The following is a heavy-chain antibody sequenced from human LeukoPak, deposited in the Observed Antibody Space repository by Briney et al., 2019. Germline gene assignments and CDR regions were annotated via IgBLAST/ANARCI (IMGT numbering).Heavy chain of an antibody. J-gene: IGHJ4*02. V-gene: IGHV4-31*03. CDR3: AREPASGSSGYYPYYFDY. Sequence: SETLSLTCTVSGSSISSGGYYWSWIRQHPGKGLEWIGYIYYSGSTYYNPSLKSRVTISVDTSKNQFSLKLSSVTAADTAVYYCAREPASGSSGYYPYYFDYWGQGTLVTVSS. CDR2: IYYSGST. D-gene: IGHD3-22*01. CDR1: GSSISSGGYY.